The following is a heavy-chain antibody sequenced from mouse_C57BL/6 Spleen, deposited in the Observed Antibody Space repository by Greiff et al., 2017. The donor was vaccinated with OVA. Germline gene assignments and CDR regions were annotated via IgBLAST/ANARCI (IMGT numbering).Heavy chain of an antibody. V-gene: IGHV1-61*01. CDR3: ARDLSDYAMDY. CDR1: GYTFTSYW. J-gene: IGHJ4*01. D-gene: IGHD2-3*01. CDR2: IYPSDSET. Sequence: QVQLQQPGAELVRPGSSVKLSCKASGYTFTSYWMDWVKQRPGQGLEWIGNIYPSDSETHYNQKFKDKATLTVDKSPSTAYMQLSSLTSEDSAVYYCARDLSDYAMDYWGQGTSVTVSS.